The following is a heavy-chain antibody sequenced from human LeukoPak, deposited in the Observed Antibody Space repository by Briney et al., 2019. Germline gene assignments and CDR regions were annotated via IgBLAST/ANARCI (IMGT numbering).Heavy chain of an antibody. CDR1: GFTFSSYA. CDR3: AKDLRVTIYYGMDV. CDR2: ISGSGGST. J-gene: IGHJ6*02. V-gene: IGHV3-23*01. D-gene: IGHD4-17*01. Sequence: PGGSLRVSCAASGFTFSSYAMSWVRQAPGKGLEWVSAISGSGGSTYYADSVKGRFTISRDNSKNTLYLQMNSLRAEDTAVYYCAKDLRVTIYYGMDVWGQGTTVTVSS.